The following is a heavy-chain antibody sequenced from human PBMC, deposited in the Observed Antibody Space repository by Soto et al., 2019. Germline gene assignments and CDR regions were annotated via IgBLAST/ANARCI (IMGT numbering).Heavy chain of an antibody. CDR2: ISSSSSTI. J-gene: IGHJ3*02. CDR3: AKHRVDDSAFDI. Sequence: PGGSLGLSCAASGFTFNSYSMNWVRQAPGKGLEWVSYISSSSSTIYYADSVKGRFTISRDNAKNSLYLQMNSLRAEDTAVYYCAKHRVDDSAFDIWGQGTMVTVSS. V-gene: IGHV3-48*01. CDR1: GFTFNSYS. D-gene: IGHD3-3*01.